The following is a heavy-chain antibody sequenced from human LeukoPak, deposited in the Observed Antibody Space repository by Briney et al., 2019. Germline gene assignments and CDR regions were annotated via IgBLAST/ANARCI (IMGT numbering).Heavy chain of an antibody. V-gene: IGHV4-59*01. J-gene: IGHJ4*02. D-gene: IGHD7-27*01. CDR3: ARDGGSLTGVDY. CDR2: IYYSGST. CDR1: GGSISSYY. Sequence: ASETLSLTCTVSGGSISSYYWSWIRQPPGKGLEWIGYIYYSGSTNYNPSLKSRVTISVDTSKNQFSLKLSSVTAADTAVYYCARDGGSLTGVDYWGQGTLVTVSS.